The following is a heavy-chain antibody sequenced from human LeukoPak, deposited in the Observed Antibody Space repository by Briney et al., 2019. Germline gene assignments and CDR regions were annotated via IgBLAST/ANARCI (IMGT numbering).Heavy chain of an antibody. J-gene: IGHJ6*02. CDR2: ISDNGVTR. CDR3: AKAPAPYYYYYGMDV. V-gene: IGHV3-23*01. CDR1: GFTFSSYV. Sequence: PGGSLRLSCAATGFTFSSYVMDWVRQAPGKGLEWVASISDNGVTRYYAASVKGRFTSSRDNSDNTGYLQMNSRRAEDTAIYYCAKAPAPYYYYYGMDVWGQGTAVTVSS.